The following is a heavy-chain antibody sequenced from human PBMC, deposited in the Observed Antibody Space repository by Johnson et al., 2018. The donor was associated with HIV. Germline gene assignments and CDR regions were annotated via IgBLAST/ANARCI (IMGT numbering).Heavy chain of an antibody. CDR2: ISGSGVST. CDR1: GFSFSSYA. Sequence: VQLVESGGGSVQPGGSLRLSCAASGFSFSSYALTWVRQAPGKGLEWVSGISGSGVSTYYADSVKGRFTISRDNSKNTLYLQMNSLRAEDTAVYYCTPLGGYTPGSLDIWGQGTLVTVSS. J-gene: IGHJ3*02. CDR3: TPLGGYTPGSLDI. V-gene: IGHV3-23*04. D-gene: IGHD3-16*02.